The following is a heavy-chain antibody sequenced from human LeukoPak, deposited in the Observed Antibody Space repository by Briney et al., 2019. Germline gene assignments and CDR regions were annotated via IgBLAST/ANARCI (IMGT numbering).Heavy chain of an antibody. CDR3: ARDGYSGNDGL. V-gene: IGHV4-39*02. Sequence: SETLSLTCTVSGGSISSSSYYWGWIRQPPGKGLEWIGSIYYSGSTYYNPSLKSRVTISVDTSKNLFSLKLSSVTAADTAVYYCARDGYSGNDGLWGQGTLVTVSS. J-gene: IGHJ4*02. CDR2: IYYSGST. CDR1: GGSISSSSYY. D-gene: IGHD5-12*01.